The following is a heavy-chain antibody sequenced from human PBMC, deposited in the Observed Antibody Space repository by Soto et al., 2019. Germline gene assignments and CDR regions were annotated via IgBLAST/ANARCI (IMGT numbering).Heavy chain of an antibody. J-gene: IGHJ6*02. D-gene: IGHD2-2*02. Sequence: KASETLSLTCAVYGGSFSGYYWSWIRQPPGKGLEWIGEINHSGSTNYNPSLKSRVTISVDTSKNQFSLKLSSVTAADTAVYYCARGRHCSSTSCYTYYYYYYGMDVWGQGTTVTVSS. V-gene: IGHV4-34*01. CDR2: INHSGST. CDR1: GGSFSGYY. CDR3: ARGRHCSSTSCYTYYYYYYGMDV.